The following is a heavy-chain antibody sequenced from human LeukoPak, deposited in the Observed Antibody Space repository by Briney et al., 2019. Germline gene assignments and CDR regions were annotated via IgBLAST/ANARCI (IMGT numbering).Heavy chain of an antibody. CDR3: ARALQQQLVPVAFDI. V-gene: IGHV3-21*01. J-gene: IGHJ3*02. CDR1: GFTFSSYS. Sequence: PGGSLRLSCAASGFTFSSYSMNWVRQAPGKGLEWVSSISSSSSYIYYADSVKGRFTISRDNAKNSLYLQMNSLRAEDTAMYYCARALQQQLVPVAFDIWGQGTMVTVSS. CDR2: ISSSSSYI. D-gene: IGHD6-13*01.